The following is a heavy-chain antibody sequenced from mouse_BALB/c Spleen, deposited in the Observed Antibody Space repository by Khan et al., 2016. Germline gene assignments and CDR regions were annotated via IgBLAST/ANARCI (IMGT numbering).Heavy chain of an antibody. D-gene: IGHD1-1*02. J-gene: IGHJ2*01. V-gene: IGHV9-3-1*01. CDR3: ARGGNYFDY. Sequence: QIQLVPSGPELKKPGETVKISCKASGYTFTNYGMNWVKQAPGKGLKWMGWINTYTGEPTYADDFKGRFAFSLETSASTAYLQINNLKNEDTATYFCARGGNYFDYWGQGTTLTVSS. CDR1: GYTFTNYG. CDR2: INTYTGEP.